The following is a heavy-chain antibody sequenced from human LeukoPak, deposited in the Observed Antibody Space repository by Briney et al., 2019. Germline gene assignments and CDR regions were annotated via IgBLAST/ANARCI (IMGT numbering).Heavy chain of an antibody. CDR1: GFTFNNYA. CDR2: ISGSGAAT. D-gene: IGHD6-19*01. Sequence: GGSLRLSCAASGFTFNNYAMNWVRQAPGKGLEWVSAISGSGAATFNADSVKGRFTIPRDNSKNTLFLQMNSLRADDTAVYYCPKDLRSGWYPYYFDFWGGGTLVTVS. CDR3: PKDLRSGWYPYYFDF. J-gene: IGHJ4*02. V-gene: IGHV3-23*01.